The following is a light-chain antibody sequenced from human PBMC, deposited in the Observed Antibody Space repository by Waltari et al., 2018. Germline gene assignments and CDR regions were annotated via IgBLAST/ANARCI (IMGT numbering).Light chain of an antibody. CDR1: QSVLYSSNNKNY. V-gene: IGKV4-1*01. J-gene: IGKJ1*01. CDR3: QQYYRTPWT. Sequence: DIVMTQSPDSLAVSLGERATINCKSSQSVLYSSNNKNYLAWYQQKPGQPPKLHIYWASTRESGVPDRFSGSGSGTDFTLTISSLQAEDVAVYYCQQYYRTPWTFGQGTKVEIK. CDR2: WAS.